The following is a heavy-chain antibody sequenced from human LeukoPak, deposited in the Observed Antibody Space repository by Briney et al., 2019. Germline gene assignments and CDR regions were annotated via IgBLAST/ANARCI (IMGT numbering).Heavy chain of an antibody. CDR1: GFTFSSYE. CDR3: ARAPPRYCSGGSCYGN. J-gene: IGHJ4*02. D-gene: IGHD2-15*01. CDR2: ISSSGSTI. Sequence: GGSLRLSCAASGFTFSSYEVNWVRQAPGKGLEWVSYISSSGSTIYYADSVKGRFTISRDNAKNSLYLQMNSLRAEDTAVYYCARAPPRYCSGGSCYGNWGQGTLVTVSS. V-gene: IGHV3-48*03.